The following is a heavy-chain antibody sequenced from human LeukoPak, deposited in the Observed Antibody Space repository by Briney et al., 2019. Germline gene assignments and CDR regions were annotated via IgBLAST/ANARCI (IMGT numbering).Heavy chain of an antibody. V-gene: IGHV3-23*01. D-gene: IGHD3-9*01. J-gene: IGHJ4*02. CDR3: ARGPDYDILADYFDY. CDR1: GFTFSSYA. CDR2: ISGSGGST. Sequence: GGSLRLSCAASGFTFSSYAMSWVRQAPGKGLEWVSAISGSGGSTYYADSVRGRFTISRDNSKNTLFLQMNSLRPEDTAVYYCARGPDYDILADYFDYWGQGTLVTVSS.